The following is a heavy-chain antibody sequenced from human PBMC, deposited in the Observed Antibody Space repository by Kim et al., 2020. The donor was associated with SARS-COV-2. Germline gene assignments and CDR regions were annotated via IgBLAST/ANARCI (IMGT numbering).Heavy chain of an antibody. CDR3: AIGSSSSCYWAFYI. CDR2: IGTAGDT. CDR1: GFTFSSYD. Sequence: GGSLRLSCAASGFTFSSYDMHWVRQATGKGLEWVSAIGTAGDTYYPGSLKGRFTISRENAKNSLYLQMNSLIAGDTPVYSCAIGSSSSCYWAFYIWAQG. D-gene: IGHD6-13*01. V-gene: IGHV3-13*01. J-gene: IGHJ3*02.